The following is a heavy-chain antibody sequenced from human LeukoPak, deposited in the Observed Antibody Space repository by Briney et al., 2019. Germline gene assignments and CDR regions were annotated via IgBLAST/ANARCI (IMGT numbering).Heavy chain of an antibody. D-gene: IGHD5-18*01. Sequence: GSSVKVSCRASGGTFSFYTISWVRQAPGQGLEWMGGIIPIFGTANYAQKFQGRVTITTDESASTAYMELSSLRSEDTAVYYCAVMFVDTAMEADYWGQGTLVTVSS. V-gene: IGHV1-69*05. CDR1: GGTFSFYT. CDR2: IIPIFGTA. J-gene: IGHJ4*02. CDR3: AVMFVDTAMEADY.